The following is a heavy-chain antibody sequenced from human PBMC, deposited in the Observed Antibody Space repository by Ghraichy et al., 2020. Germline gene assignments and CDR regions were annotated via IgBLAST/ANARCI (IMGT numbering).Heavy chain of an antibody. D-gene: IGHD1-1*01. V-gene: IGHV3-74*01. CDR3: VRGTRDWKGLDF. CDR2: VYSDVNTA. Sequence: GGSLRLSCATSGFTFSSYWMHWVRQGPGKKLVWVSKVYSDVNTAFYADFVKGRFTISRDDAKDTLYLQMNSLRVEDTALYYCVRGTRDWKGLDFWGQGTLVTVSS. CDR1: GFTFSSYW. J-gene: IGHJ4*02.